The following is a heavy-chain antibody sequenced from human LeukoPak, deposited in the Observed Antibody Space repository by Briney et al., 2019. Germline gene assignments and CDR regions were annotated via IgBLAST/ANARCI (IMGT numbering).Heavy chain of an antibody. CDR2: INPNSGGT. CDR3: ARCDSGGYYLLGY. CDR1: GYTFTGYY. Sequence: ASVKVSCKASGYTFTGYYMHWVRQAPGQGLEWMGWINPNSGGTNYAQKFQGRVTMTRDTSISTAYMELSRLRSDDTAVYYCARCDSGGYYLLGYWGQGTLVTVSS. V-gene: IGHV1-2*02. J-gene: IGHJ4*02. D-gene: IGHD1-26*01.